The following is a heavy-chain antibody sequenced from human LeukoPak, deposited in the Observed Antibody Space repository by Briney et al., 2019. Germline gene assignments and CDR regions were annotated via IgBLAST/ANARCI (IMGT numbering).Heavy chain of an antibody. V-gene: IGHV4-59*01. CDR3: ARGGGSGRGNWFDP. Sequence: SETLSLTCTVSGGSISPYYWSWIRQPPGKGLEWIGYVYYSGSTNYYPSLKSRVTISVDTSKSQFSLKLTSVTAADTAVYYCARGGGSGRGNWFDPWGQGSLVIVSS. D-gene: IGHD3-10*01. CDR1: GGSISPYY. J-gene: IGHJ5*02. CDR2: VYYSGST.